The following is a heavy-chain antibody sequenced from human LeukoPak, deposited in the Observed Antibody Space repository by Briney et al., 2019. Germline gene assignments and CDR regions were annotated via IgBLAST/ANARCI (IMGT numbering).Heavy chain of an antibody. CDR2: INPNSGGT. CDR3: ARNYYYGMDV. J-gene: IGHJ6*02. V-gene: IGHV1-2*02. Sequence: ASVKVSCKASGYTLTCYYMHWVRQAPGQGLEWMGWINPNSGGTNYAQKFQGRVTMTRDTSISTAYMELSRLRSGDTAVYYCARNYYYGMDVWGQGTTVTVSS. CDR1: GYTLTCYY.